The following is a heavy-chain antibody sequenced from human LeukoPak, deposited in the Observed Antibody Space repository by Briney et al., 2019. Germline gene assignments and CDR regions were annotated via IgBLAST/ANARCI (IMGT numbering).Heavy chain of an antibody. V-gene: IGHV4-61*02. CDR2: IYTTGIT. CDR1: GDSISSGVFY. CDR3: ARGSFYRNSYYYYINV. Sequence: SETLSLTCSLSGDSISSGVFYWSWIRQPAGKGLEWIGRIYTTGITNYNPSLKSRVTMSIDTSENQFSLKLTSVTAADTAVYYCARGSFYRNSYYYYINVWGTGTTVTVSS. J-gene: IGHJ6*03. D-gene: IGHD5/OR15-5a*01.